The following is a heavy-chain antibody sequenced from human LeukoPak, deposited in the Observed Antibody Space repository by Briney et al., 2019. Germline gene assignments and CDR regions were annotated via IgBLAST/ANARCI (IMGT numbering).Heavy chain of an antibody. CDR2: IYTSGGT. J-gene: IGHJ4*02. D-gene: IGHD3-10*01. V-gene: IGHV4-61*02. Sequence: SETLSLTCTVSGGSTSSGSYYWSWIRQPAGKGLEWIGRIYTSGGTNYNPSLKSRVTISVDTSKNQFSLKLSSVTAADTAVYYCARASYYYGSGSYPVWGQGTLVTVSS. CDR1: GGSTSSGSYY. CDR3: ARASYYYGSGSYPV.